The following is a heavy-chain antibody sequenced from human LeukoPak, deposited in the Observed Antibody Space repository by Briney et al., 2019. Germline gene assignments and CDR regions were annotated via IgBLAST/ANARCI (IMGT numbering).Heavy chain of an antibody. J-gene: IGHJ3*01. CDR1: GGPITRSAYY. CDR2: IYSNGDT. V-gene: IGHV4-39*01. CDR3: TSRGFRLPLDAFDV. D-gene: IGHD5-24*01. Sequence: PSETLSLTCTVSGGPITRSAYYWVWVRQSHGRGLEWLGSIYSNGDTYYNPSFESRVTIAIETSKNQFSLKMTSVTAADTAAYYCTSRGFRLPLDAFDVWGQGTRVAVSS.